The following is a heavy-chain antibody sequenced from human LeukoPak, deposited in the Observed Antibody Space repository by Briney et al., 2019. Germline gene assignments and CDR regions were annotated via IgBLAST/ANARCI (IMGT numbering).Heavy chain of an antibody. CDR2: ISGSGGST. V-gene: IGHV3-23*01. Sequence: GGSLRLSCAASGFTFSSYAMSWVRQAPGKGLEWVSAISGSGGSTYYADSVKGRFTISRHNSKNTLYLQMNSLTTEDTAVYYCARGVGSNAYWGQGTLVTVSS. D-gene: IGHD1-26*01. J-gene: IGHJ4*02. CDR1: GFTFSSYA. CDR3: ARGVGSNAY.